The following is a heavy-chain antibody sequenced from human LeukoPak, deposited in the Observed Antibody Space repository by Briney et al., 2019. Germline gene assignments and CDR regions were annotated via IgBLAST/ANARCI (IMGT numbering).Heavy chain of an antibody. CDR2: IKPDGTEK. J-gene: IGHJ4*02. V-gene: IGHV3-7*04. Sequence: ETLSLTCAVYGGSFSGYYWSWIRQPPGKGLEWVVNIKPDGTEKYYVDSLKGRFTVSRDNAKNSLYLQMSSLRAEDTAVYYCARVRYGNYFDYWGQGTLVTVSS. D-gene: IGHD3-16*02. CDR3: ARVRYGNYFDY. CDR1: GGSFSGYY.